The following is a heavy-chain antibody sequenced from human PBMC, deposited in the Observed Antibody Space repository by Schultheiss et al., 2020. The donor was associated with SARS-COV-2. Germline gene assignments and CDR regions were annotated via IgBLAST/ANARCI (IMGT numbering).Heavy chain of an antibody. Sequence: SQTLSLTCAVYGGSFSGYYWSWIRQPAGKGLEWIGYIYYSGSTNYNPSLKSRVTISVDTSKNQFSLKLSSVTAADTAVYYCARDVNLSGWGDIDYWGQGTLVTVSS. CDR2: IYYSGST. V-gene: IGHV4-59*12. J-gene: IGHJ4*02. D-gene: IGHD7-27*01. CDR3: ARDVNLSGWGDIDY. CDR1: GGSFSGYY.